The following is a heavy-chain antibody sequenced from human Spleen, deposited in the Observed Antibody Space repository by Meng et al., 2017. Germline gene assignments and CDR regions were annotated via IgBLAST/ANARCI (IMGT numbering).Heavy chain of an antibody. Sequence: SETLSLTCTVSGGSISSSSYYWGWIRQPPGKGLEWIGSIYYTGTTYSNSSLRSRVTISVDTSKNQFSLKLSSVTVADTAVYYCAASRNSGDHVWGPYYLDFWGQGTLVTVSS. D-gene: IGHD4-17*01. CDR2: IYYTGTT. CDR3: AASRNSGDHVWGPYYLDF. V-gene: IGHV4-39*07. CDR1: GGSISSSSYY. J-gene: IGHJ4*02.